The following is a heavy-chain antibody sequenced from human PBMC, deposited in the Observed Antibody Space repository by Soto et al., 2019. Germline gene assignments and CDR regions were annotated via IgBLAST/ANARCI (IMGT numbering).Heavy chain of an antibody. J-gene: IGHJ5*02. CDR1: GYTFTSYA. Sequence: ASVKVSCKASGYTFTSYAMHWVRQAPGQRLEWMGWINAGNGNTKYSQKFQGRVTITTDTSASTAYMELRSLRSDDTAVYYCARVKVRYYGSGSYIPFDPWGQGTLVTVSS. CDR2: INAGNGNT. D-gene: IGHD3-10*01. CDR3: ARVKVRYYGSGSYIPFDP. V-gene: IGHV1-3*01.